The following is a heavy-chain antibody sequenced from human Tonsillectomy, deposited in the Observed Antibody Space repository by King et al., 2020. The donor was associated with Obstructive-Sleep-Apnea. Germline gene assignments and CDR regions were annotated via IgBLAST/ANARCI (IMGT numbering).Heavy chain of an antibody. V-gene: IGHV3-23*04. Sequence: VQLVESGGGLLQPGGSLRLSCAASRFTFSSYAMSWVRQAPGRGREWVSGISASVGTTSYADSVKARFTIPRDNSKNTLYLQMNSLRAEDTAVYYCAKERSWNEDFDYWGQGTLVTVSS. CDR2: ISASVGTT. CDR1: RFTFSSYA. CDR3: AKERSWNEDFDY. J-gene: IGHJ4*02. D-gene: IGHD1-1*01.